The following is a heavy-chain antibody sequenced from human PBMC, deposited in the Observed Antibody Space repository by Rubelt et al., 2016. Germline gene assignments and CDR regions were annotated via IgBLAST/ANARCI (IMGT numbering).Heavy chain of an antibody. V-gene: IGHV5-51*01. CDR3: ARGKVVVTQTNAFDI. CDR1: GYSFSNFW. D-gene: IGHD2-15*01. Sequence: EVQLVQSGAEVKKPGESLKISCKSSGYSFSNFWIGWVRQMPGKGLEWMGIIYPGDSDTRYSPSFQGQVTISTDKSISTAYRQGSSLKASDTAMYYCARGKVVVTQTNAFDIWGQGTMVTVFS. CDR2: IYPGDSDT. J-gene: IGHJ3*02.